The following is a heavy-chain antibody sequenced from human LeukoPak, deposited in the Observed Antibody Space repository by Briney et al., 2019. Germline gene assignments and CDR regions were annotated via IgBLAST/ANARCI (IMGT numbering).Heavy chain of an antibody. J-gene: IGHJ4*02. CDR3: ARVRLGDDFNPFDY. CDR1: GFTFSSFW. V-gene: IGHV3-74*01. D-gene: IGHD3-16*01. Sequence: AGGSLRLSCAASGFTFSSFWIFWVRHAPGKGLVWVSRINGDGSETIYADSVKGRFTISRDNAKNTVYLQMNSLRAEDTAVYYCARVRLGDDFNPFDYWGQGTLVPVSS. CDR2: INGDGSET.